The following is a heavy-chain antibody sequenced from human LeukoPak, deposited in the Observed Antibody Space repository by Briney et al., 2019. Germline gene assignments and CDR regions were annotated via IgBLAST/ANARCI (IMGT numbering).Heavy chain of an antibody. J-gene: IGHJ3*02. V-gene: IGHV1-8*01. CDR1: GYTFTSYD. Sequence: ASVKVSCKASGYTFTSYDINWVRQATGQGLEWMGWMNPNSGNTGYAQKFQGRVTMTRNTSISTVYMELSSLRSEDTTVYYCARGRYSSGWYGIWGQGTMVTVSS. CDR3: ARGRYSSGWYGI. CDR2: MNPNSGNT. D-gene: IGHD6-19*01.